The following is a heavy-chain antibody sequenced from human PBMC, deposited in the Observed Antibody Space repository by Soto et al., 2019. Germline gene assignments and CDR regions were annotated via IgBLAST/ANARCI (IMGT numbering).Heavy chain of an antibody. J-gene: IGHJ3*01. V-gene: IGHV1-18*01. Sequence: QVQLVQSGATQERPGASVAVSCEAFGYSFDSYAYSWVRQAPGQGLAWMGRIGSGGTKYAQKLQGRVTMTTDTSTNTAYMELRSLSSDDTALYYCARENDPYGFDLWGQGTMVTVSS. CDR3: ARENDPYGFDL. CDR1: GYSFDSYA. CDR2: IGSGGT.